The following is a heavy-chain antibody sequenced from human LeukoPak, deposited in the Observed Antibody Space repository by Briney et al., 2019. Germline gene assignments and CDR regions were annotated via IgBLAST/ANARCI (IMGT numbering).Heavy chain of an antibody. CDR3: VKERDEYSSSSSDY. V-gene: IGHV3-30*18. CDR1: GFTFSNYG. D-gene: IGHD6-6*01. CDR2: ISYTGNTK. Sequence: PGGSLRLSCAASGFTFSNYGMQCVRQAPGKELDWVAVISYTGNTKYYVDSVKGRFTISRDNSKNTLYLQMNSLRAEDTAVYYCVKERDEYSSSSSDYWGQGTLVTVSS. J-gene: IGHJ4*02.